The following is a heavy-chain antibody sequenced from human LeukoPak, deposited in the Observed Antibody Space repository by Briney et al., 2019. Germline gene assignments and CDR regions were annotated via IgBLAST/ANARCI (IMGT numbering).Heavy chain of an antibody. J-gene: IGHJ4*02. Sequence: SETLSLTCTVSGGSVSRGGYYWNWIRQHPGKGLEWIGFTSYSEGTYYNPSLMSRITISVDRSQNQFSLKMRDVTAADTAVYFCAAADWESFYFDSWGQGVLVAVSS. V-gene: IGHV4-31*03. D-gene: IGHD1-26*01. CDR2: TSYSEGT. CDR3: AAADWESFYFDS. CDR1: GGSVSRGGYY.